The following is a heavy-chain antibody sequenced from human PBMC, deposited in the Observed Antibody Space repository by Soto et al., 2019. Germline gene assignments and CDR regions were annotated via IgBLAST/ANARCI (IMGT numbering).Heavy chain of an antibody. V-gene: IGHV3-53*01. CDR1: GITVSTNY. CDR2: IYSDGKT. J-gene: IGHJ4*02. D-gene: IGHD3-22*01. Sequence: GALRLSCAASGITVSTNYMSWVRQAPGKGLEWVSVIYSDGKTFYADSVKGRFTISRDNSQNTVSLQMNSLRADDTAVYYCARDGGGGYYDSSGYMGVWGQGTLVTVSS. CDR3: ARDGGGGYYDSSGYMGV.